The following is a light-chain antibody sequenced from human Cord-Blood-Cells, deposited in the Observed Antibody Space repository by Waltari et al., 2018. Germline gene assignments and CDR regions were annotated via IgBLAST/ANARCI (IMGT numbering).Light chain of an antibody. CDR3: CSYAGSYTLI. J-gene: IGLJ1*01. CDR2: DVS. CDR1: SSDVGGYNY. V-gene: IGLV2-11*01. Sequence: QSALTQPRSVSGSSGQSVTISCTGTSSDVGGYNYVSWYQQHPGKAPQLMIYDVSKRPSGVPDRFSGSKSGNTASLTISGLQAEDEADYYCCSYAGSYTLIFGTGTKVTVL.